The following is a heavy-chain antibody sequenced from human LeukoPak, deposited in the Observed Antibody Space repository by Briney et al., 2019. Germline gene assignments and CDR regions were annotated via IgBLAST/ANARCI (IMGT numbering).Heavy chain of an antibody. CDR3: VGDFDY. CDR1: GFTVSPYG. V-gene: IGHV3-30*02. Sequence: GGSLRLSCAASGFTVSPYGMHWVRQAPGKGLEWVSYIRVDGSNEYYTDSVKGRFTISRDNSKNTLYLQMNSLRAEDTAVYYCVGDFDYWGQGTLVTVSS. J-gene: IGHJ4*02. CDR2: IRVDGSNE.